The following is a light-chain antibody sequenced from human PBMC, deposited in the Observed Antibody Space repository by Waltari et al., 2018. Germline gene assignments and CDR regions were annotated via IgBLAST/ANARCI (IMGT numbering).Light chain of an antibody. Sequence: QSALTQPASVSGSPGQSITISCTGSTSDVGGYNLVSWYRQFPNKAPQLIIYGGTRRPSGGSSRFSASKSGNTASLTIPGLQAEDEALYFCSSYARSDNSVLFGGGTQLSVL. V-gene: IGLV2-23*01. CDR1: TSDVGGYNL. J-gene: IGLJ2*01. CDR2: GGT. CDR3: SSYARSDNSVL.